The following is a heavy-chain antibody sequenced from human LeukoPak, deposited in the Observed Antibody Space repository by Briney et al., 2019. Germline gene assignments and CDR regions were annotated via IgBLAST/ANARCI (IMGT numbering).Heavy chain of an antibody. V-gene: IGHV1-8*01. CDR1: GYTFTSYD. D-gene: IGHD6-13*01. CDR2: MNPNSGNT. CDR3: ARVLYSSSWYGDYNWFDP. Sequence: ASVKVSFKASGYTFTSYDINWVRQATGQGLERMGWMNPNSGNTGYAQKFQGRVTMTRNTSISTAYMELSSLRSEDTAVYYCARVLYSSSWYGDYNWFDPWGQGTLVTVSS. J-gene: IGHJ5*02.